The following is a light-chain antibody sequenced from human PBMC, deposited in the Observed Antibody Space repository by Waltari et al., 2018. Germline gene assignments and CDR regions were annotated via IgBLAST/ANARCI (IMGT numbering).Light chain of an antibody. J-gene: IGKJ4*01. V-gene: IGKV1-39*01. CDR1: QSIDSY. CDR3: QQSYSTPVT. Sequence: DIQMTQSPSSLSASVGARVTITCRASQSIDSYLNWYQQKPGKAPKVLIYSASSLQSGVPPRFSCSVSGTEFTFTISSLEPEDFATYYCQQSYSTPVTFGGGTKVDMK. CDR2: SAS.